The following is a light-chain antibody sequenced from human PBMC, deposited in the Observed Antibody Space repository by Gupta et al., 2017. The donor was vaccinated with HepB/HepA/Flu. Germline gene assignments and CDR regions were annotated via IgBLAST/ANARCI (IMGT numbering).Light chain of an antibody. Sequence: EIQMTQSPSTLSASIGDRVTISCRANQTISTWLAWYQQKPRKAPNLLIYKTSVLQTAVPSRFRGSGSETEFTLTISSLQPDAFAIYYCQQYHTYPLPFGQGTRVDTK. V-gene: IGKV1-5*03. CDR2: KTS. J-gene: IGKJ1*01. CDR1: QTISTW. CDR3: QQYHTYPLP.